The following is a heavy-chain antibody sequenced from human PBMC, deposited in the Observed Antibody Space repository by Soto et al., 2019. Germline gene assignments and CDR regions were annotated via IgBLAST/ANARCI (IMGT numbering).Heavy chain of an antibody. D-gene: IGHD3-22*01. CDR3: ARSPAYYSDSSGYPRGVFDY. Sequence: SETLSLTCTVSGGSISSGGYYWSWIRQHPGKGLEWIGYIYYSGSTYYNPSLKRRVTISVDTSKNQFSLKLSSVTAADTAVCYCARSPAYYSDSSGYPRGVFDYWGQGTLVTVSS. CDR2: IYYSGST. J-gene: IGHJ4*02. V-gene: IGHV4-31*03. CDR1: GGSISSGGYY.